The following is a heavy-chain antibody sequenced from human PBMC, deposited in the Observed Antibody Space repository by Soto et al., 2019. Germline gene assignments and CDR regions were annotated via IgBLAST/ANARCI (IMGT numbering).Heavy chain of an antibody. CDR2: IYYSGST. J-gene: IGHJ4*02. D-gene: IGHD1-26*01. CDR3: ARGSYYASDY. Sequence: SETLSLTCTVSGGSISSGGYYWSWIRQHPGKGLEWIGYIYYSGSTYYNPSPKSRVTISVDTSKNQFSLKLSSVTAADTAVYYCARGSYYASDYWAQGTLVTVSS. CDR1: GGSISSGGYY. V-gene: IGHV4-31*03.